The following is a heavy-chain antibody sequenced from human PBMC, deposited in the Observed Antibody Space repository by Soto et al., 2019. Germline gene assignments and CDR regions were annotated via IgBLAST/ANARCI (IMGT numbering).Heavy chain of an antibody. V-gene: IGHV4-59*01. CDR1: GGSISSYY. J-gene: IGHJ1*01. Sequence: QVQLQESGPGLVKPSETLSLTCTVSGGSISSYYWSWIRQPPGKGLERIGYIYYSGSTNSNPSLKSLVAISVDTSKNQFALKLSSVTAADTAVYYCARHHRIAAAGLSFQLWGQGTLVTVSS. D-gene: IGHD6-13*01. CDR3: ARHHRIAAAGLSFQL. CDR2: IYYSGST.